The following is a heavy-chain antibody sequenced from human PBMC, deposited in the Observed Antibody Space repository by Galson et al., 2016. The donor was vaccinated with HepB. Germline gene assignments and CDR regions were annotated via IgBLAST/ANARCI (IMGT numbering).Heavy chain of an antibody. J-gene: IGHJ6*02. CDR2: ISYDGSNK. CDR1: GFTFSSYG. Sequence: SLRLSCAASGFTFSSYGMHWVRQAPGKGLEWVAVISYDGSNKYYADSVKGRFTISRDNSKNTQYLQMNSLRAEDTAVYYCAKDSGYYGMDVWGQGTTVTVSS. D-gene: IGHD6-25*01. V-gene: IGHV3-30*18. CDR3: AKDSGYYGMDV.